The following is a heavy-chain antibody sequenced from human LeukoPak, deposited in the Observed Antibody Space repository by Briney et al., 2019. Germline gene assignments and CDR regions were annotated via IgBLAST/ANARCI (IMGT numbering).Heavy chain of an antibody. D-gene: IGHD4-23*01. CDR3: ARGRGPTTVVTPNYYYYFMDV. Sequence: SVTVSCKHSVCTFSSYAISWVRQAPGQPLEWMGGIIAIFCTANYAQKFQARVTISTDESTSTAYMELSSLRSEDTAVYYCARGRGPTTVVTPNYYYYFMDVWGKGTTVTVSS. CDR1: VCTFSSYA. J-gene: IGHJ6*03. CDR2: IIAIFCTA. V-gene: IGHV1-69*05.